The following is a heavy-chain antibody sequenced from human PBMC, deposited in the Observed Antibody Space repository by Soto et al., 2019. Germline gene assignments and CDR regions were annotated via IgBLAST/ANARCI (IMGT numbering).Heavy chain of an antibody. CDR3: ARGIALSYGIMDL. V-gene: IGHV3-33*01. CDR1: GFIFSNYG. D-gene: IGHD5-18*01. Sequence: GGSLRLSCAASGFIFSNYGMHWVRQAPGKGPEWVAVIWHDGSNKYYVDPVKGRFTISRDNSKSTVDLQMNSLRAEDTGVYYCARGIALSYGIMDLWGKGTSVTVSS. J-gene: IGHJ6*03. CDR2: IWHDGSNK.